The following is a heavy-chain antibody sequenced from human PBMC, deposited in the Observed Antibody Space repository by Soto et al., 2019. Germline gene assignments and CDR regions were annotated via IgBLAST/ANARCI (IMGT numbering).Heavy chain of an antibody. CDR2: IFYSGSN. Sequence: PSETLSLTCTVSGSSINGHYWTWIRQPPGKGLEWIGYIFYSGSNTYNPSPKGRVTIILDTSTNQILQKLRCGTAADTAASYCWGVGSSGWAPDYWGPGTLVTVSS. CDR3: WGVGSSGWAPDY. V-gene: IGHV4-59*11. J-gene: IGHJ4*02. D-gene: IGHD6-19*01. CDR1: GSSINGHY.